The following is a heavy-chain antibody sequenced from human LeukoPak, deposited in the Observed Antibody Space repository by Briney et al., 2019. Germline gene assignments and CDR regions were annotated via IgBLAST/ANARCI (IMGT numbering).Heavy chain of an antibody. V-gene: IGHV3-66*02. CDR2: IYSGGTT. CDR1: GFSVSSNY. J-gene: IGHJ4*02. D-gene: IGHD4-17*01. CDR3: ARDDLLTTVDY. Sequence: GGSLRLSCAASGFSVSSNYMTWVRQAPGKGLEWVSVIYSGGTTYYAGSVKGRFTISRDNSKSTLHLQMNNLRAEDTAVYYCARDDLLTTVDYWGQGTLVTVSS.